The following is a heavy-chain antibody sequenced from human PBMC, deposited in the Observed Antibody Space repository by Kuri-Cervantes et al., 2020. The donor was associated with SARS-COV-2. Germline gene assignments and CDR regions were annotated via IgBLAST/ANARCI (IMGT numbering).Heavy chain of an antibody. Sequence: GESLKTSCAAPEFTFSSYDMTWVRQAPGMGLEWVSSISSGSDYIYYADSVKGRFTVSRDNAENSLYLQMNSLGVGDTAVYYCGRHRGYCSGGGCYSTGFSFDYWGQGALVTVSS. D-gene: IGHD2-15*01. CDR1: EFTFSSYD. V-gene: IGHV3-21*01. CDR2: ISSGSDYI. CDR3: GRHRGYCSGGGCYSTGFSFDY. J-gene: IGHJ4*02.